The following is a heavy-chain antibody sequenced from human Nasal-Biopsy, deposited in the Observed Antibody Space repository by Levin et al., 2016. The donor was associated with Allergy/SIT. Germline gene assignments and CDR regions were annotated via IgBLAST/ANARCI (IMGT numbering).Heavy chain of an antibody. V-gene: IGHV3-66*02. J-gene: IGHJ4*02. D-gene: IGHD2-15*01. CDR1: GFTVRNNY. CDR3: TADGGTSLHRS. CDR2: VYGGGDT. Sequence: GGSLRLSCAVFGFTVRNNYMSWVRQVPGKGLEWVSAVYGGGDTYYADSVKGRFTISRDYSKNTLYLQMNSLKHEDTAVYYCTADGGTSLHRSWGQGTLVTVSS.